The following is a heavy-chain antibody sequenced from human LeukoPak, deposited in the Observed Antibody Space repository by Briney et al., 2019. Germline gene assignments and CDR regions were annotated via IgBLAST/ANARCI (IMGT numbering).Heavy chain of an antibody. J-gene: IGHJ4*02. CDR3: AREYCSSTSCYAGGGY. CDR1: GFTFSSYS. Sequence: PGWSLSLSCAASGFTFSSYSMNWVRQAPWKGREWVSSISSSSSYIYYADSVKGPFTISRDNAKNSLYLQMNSLRAEDTAVYYCAREYCSSTSCYAGGGYWGQGTLVTVSS. V-gene: IGHV3-21*01. CDR2: ISSSSSYI. D-gene: IGHD2-2*01.